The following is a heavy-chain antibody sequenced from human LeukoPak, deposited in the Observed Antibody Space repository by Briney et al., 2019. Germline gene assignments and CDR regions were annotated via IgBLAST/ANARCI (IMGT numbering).Heavy chain of an antibody. J-gene: IGHJ4*02. CDR2: INSDGSST. D-gene: IGHD5-18*01. CDR1: GFTFSSYW. CDR3: ARKAGGYSYGPLDY. Sequence: GGSLRLSCAASGFTFSSYWMHWVRQAPGKGLVWVSRINSDGSSTSYADSVKGRFTISRDYAKNTLYLQMNSLRAEDTAVYYCARKAGGYSYGPLDYWGQGTLVTVSS. V-gene: IGHV3-74*01.